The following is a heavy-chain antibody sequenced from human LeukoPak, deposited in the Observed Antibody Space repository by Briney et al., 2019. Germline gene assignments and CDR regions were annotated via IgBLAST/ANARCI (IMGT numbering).Heavy chain of an antibody. CDR1: GGTFSSYA. CDR2: IIPIFGTA. J-gene: IGHJ4*02. CDR3: ARESTNYYDSDGYYYGPVY. V-gene: IGHV1-69*13. Sequence: ASVTVSCTASGGTFSSYAITWVRQAPGQGLEWMGGIIPIFGTANYAQNFQGRVTIIADESTRTTYMELSNLRSEDTAVYYCARESTNYYDSDGYYYGPVYWGQGTLVTVSS. D-gene: IGHD3-22*01.